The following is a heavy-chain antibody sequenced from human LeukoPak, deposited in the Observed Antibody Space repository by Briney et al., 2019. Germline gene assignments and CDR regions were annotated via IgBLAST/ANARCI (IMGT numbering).Heavy chain of an antibody. Sequence: SETLSLTCAVYGGSFSGYYWSWIRQPPGKGLEWIGEINHSGSNNYNPSLKSRVTISVDTSKNQFSLKLSSVTAADTAVYYCARGNSAAMAYYYYGMDVWGQGTTVTVSS. CDR2: INHSGSN. CDR1: GGSFSGYY. D-gene: IGHD5-18*01. J-gene: IGHJ6*02. CDR3: ARGNSAAMAYYYYGMDV. V-gene: IGHV4-34*01.